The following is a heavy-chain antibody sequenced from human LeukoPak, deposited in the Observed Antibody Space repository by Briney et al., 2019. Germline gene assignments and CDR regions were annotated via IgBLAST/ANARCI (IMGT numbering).Heavy chain of an antibody. J-gene: IGHJ5*02. CDR2: ISWNSGSI. V-gene: IGHV3-9*01. CDR1: GFNFDDYT. CDR3: AKDISFTYGSGSGNWFDP. D-gene: IGHD3-10*01. Sequence: GGSLRLSCAASGFNFDDYTMHWVRQAPGKGLEWVSGISWNSGSIGYADSVKGRFTISRDNAKNSLYLQMNSLRAEDTALYYCAKDISFTYGSGSGNWFDPWGQGTLVTVSS.